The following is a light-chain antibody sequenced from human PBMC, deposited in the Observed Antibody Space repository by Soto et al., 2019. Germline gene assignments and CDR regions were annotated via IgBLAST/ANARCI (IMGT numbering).Light chain of an antibody. CDR2: GAS. J-gene: IGKJ5*01. CDR3: QQYNNWPPVT. Sequence: EIVMPPSPATLSVSPGERATLSCRASPSVSSNLAWYPPKPGQAPRLLIYGASTRATGIPARFSGSGSGTEFTITISSLQSEDFAVYYCQQYNNWPPVTFGQGTRLEIK. CDR1: PSVSSN. V-gene: IGKV3-15*01.